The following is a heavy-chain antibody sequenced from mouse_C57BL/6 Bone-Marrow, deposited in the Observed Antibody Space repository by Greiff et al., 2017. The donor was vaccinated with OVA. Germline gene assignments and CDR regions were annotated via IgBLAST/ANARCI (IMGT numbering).Heavy chain of an antibody. CDR1: GYTFTSYW. V-gene: IGHV1-74*01. J-gene: IGHJ3*01. CDR2: INPSDSDT. CDR3: ARGQRFAC. Sequence: VQLQQPGAELVKPGASVKVSCKASGYTFTSYWMHWVQQRPGQGLEWIGRINPSDSDTNYNQKFKGKATLTVDKASSKAYMQLSSLTSEDSAVYYCARGQRFACEGRGTGITVTA.